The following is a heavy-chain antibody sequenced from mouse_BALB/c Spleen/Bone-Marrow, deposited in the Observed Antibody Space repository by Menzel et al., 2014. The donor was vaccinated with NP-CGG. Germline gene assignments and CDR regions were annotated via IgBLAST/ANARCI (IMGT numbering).Heavy chain of an antibody. CDR2: SRNKANDYST. CDR1: GFTFSDFY. CDR3: TRDGRFRRPVDY. J-gene: IGHJ4*01. Sequence: EVQLVESGRGLVQPGGSLRLSCETSGFTFSDFYMEWVRQPPGKRLEWIAASRNKANDYSTEYSASVKGRFIVSRDTSQSILYLQMNALRAEDTAMYYCTRDGRFRRPVDYWGQGTSVTVSS. V-gene: IGHV7-1*02.